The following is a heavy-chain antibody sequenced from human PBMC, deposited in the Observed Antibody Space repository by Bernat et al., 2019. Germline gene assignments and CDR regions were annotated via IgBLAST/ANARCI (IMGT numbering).Heavy chain of an antibody. J-gene: IGHJ4*02. D-gene: IGHD3-10*01. CDR1: GFTFSSYG. V-gene: IGHV3-30*18. CDR2: ISYDGSNK. CDR3: AKEGGRMVRGGYFDY. Sequence: QVQLVESGGGVVQPGRSLRLSCAASGFTFSSYGMHWVRQAPGKGLEWVAVISYDGSNKYYADSVKGRFTISRDNSKNTLYLQMNSLRAEDTAVYYCAKEGGRMVRGGYFDYWGQGTLVTVSS.